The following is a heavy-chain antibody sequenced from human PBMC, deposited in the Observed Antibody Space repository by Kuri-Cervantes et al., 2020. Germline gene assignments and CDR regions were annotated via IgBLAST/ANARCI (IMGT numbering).Heavy chain of an antibody. D-gene: IGHD4-11*01. CDR3: ARGGYSNLDY. V-gene: IGHV3-11*06. J-gene: IGHJ4*02. CDR1: GFTFSDYY. CDR2: ISSSSSYI. Sequence: GESLKISCAASGFTFSDYYMSWIRQAPGKGLEWVSSISSSSSYIYYADSVKGRFTISRDNAKDSLYLQMNSLRAEDTAVYYCARGGYSNLDYWGQGTLVTVSS.